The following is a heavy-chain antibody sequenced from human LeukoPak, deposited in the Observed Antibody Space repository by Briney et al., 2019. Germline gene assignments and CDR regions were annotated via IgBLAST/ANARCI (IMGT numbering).Heavy chain of an antibody. D-gene: IGHD7-27*01. J-gene: IGHJ3*02. CDR2: INPNSGGT. V-gene: IGHV1-2*02. CDR3: ARGGDDAFDI. CDR1: GYTFTGYY. Sequence: ASVKVSCKASGYTFTGYYMHWVRQAPGQGLEWMGWINPNSGGTNYAQNFQGRVTMTRGTSICTAYMELTRLRSDDTTVYYCARGGDDAFDIWGQGTMVTVSS.